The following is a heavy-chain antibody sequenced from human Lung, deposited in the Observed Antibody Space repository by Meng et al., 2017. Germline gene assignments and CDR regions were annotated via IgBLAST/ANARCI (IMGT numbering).Heavy chain of an antibody. D-gene: IGHD4-11*01. Sequence: VWLQPWGAGLLKPSETLSRTCVVSGGSFSDYYWSWIRQPPGKGLEWIGEINHSGSTNYNPSLESRATISVDTSQNNLSLKLSSVTAADSAVYYCARGPTTLAHDFDYWGQGTLVTVSS. CDR3: ARGPTTLAHDFDY. CDR1: GGSFSDYY. V-gene: IGHV4-34*01. CDR2: INHSGST. J-gene: IGHJ4*02.